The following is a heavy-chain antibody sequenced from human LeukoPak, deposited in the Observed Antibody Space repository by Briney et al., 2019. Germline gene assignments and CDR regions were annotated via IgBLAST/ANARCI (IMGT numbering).Heavy chain of an antibody. V-gene: IGHV3-23*01. J-gene: IGHJ4*02. Sequence: GGSLRLSCAASGFTFSSYAMSWVRQAPGKGLEWVSAISGSGGSTYYADSVKGRFAISRDNSKNTLYLQMNSLRAEDTAVYYCAKQPFYCSSTSCSAFFGYWGQGTLVTVSS. D-gene: IGHD2-2*01. CDR2: ISGSGGST. CDR3: AKQPFYCSSTSCSAFFGY. CDR1: GFTFSSYA.